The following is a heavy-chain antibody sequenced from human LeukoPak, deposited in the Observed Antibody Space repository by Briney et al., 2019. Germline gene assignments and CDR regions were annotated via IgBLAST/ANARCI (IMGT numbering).Heavy chain of an antibody. V-gene: IGHV4-4*07. CDR3: ARGSTAVAFDY. CDR1: GGSISSYY. J-gene: IGHJ4*02. Sequence: SETLSLTCTVSGGSISSYYWSWIRQPAGKGLEWIGRIYTSGSTNYNPSLKSRVTMSVDTSKNQFSLKPSSVTAADTAVYHCARGSTAVAFDYWGQGTLVTVSS. D-gene: IGHD6-19*01. CDR2: IYTSGST.